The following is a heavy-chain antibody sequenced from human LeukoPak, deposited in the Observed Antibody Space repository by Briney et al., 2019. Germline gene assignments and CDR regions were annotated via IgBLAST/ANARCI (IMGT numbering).Heavy chain of an antibody. Sequence: SVKVSCKASGGTFSSYAISWVRQAPGQGLEWMGGIIPIFGTANYAQKFQGRVTITADKSTSTAYMELSSLRSEDTAVYYCARDNSGYPIDDAFDIWGQGTMVTVSS. CDR3: ARDNSGYPIDDAFDI. CDR2: IIPIFGTA. D-gene: IGHD3-22*01. J-gene: IGHJ3*02. CDR1: GGTFSSYA. V-gene: IGHV1-69*06.